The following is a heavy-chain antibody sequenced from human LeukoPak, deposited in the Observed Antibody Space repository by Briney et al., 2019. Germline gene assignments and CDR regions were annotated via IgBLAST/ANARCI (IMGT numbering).Heavy chain of an antibody. CDR2: FDPEDGET. D-gene: IGHD6-6*01. Sequence: ASVKVSCKVSGYTLTELSMHWVRQAPGKGLEWMGGFDPEDGETIYAQKFQGRVTMTEDTSTDTAYLELSSLRSEDTAVYYCATDSQGRPPYFDYWGQGTLVTVSS. CDR3: ATDSQGRPPYFDY. J-gene: IGHJ4*02. CDR1: GYTLTELS. V-gene: IGHV1-24*01.